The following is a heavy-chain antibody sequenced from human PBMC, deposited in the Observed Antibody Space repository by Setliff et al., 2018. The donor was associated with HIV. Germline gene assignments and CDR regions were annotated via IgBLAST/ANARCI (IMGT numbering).Heavy chain of an antibody. Sequence: SQTLSLTCAISGDSVSSNSATWNWIRQSPSRGLEWLGETYYRSKWYNNYAVSVKSRMILNPDTSKNQFSLQLNSVTPEDTAIYYCARQGAEWGSGYYYVYWGQGTLVTVSS. D-gene: IGHD3-22*01. CDR1: GDSVSSNSAT. CDR2: TYYRSKWYN. CDR3: ARQGAEWGSGYYYVY. V-gene: IGHV6-1*01. J-gene: IGHJ4*02.